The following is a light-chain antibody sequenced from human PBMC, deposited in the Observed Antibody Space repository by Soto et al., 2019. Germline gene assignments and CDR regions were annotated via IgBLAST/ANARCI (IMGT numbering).Light chain of an antibody. CDR3: QQSYSTPPYT. J-gene: IGKJ2*01. V-gene: IGKV1-39*01. Sequence: DIQMTHAPSSLSASVGDRVTITCRASQSISSYLNCYQQKPGKAPKLLIYAASSLQSGVPSRFSGSGSGTDFTLTISSLQPEDFATYYCQQSYSTPPYTFGQGTKLEIK. CDR1: QSISSY. CDR2: AAS.